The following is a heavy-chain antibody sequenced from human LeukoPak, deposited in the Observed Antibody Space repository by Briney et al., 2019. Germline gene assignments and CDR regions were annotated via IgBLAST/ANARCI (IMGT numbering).Heavy chain of an antibody. D-gene: IGHD3-22*01. J-gene: IGHJ4*02. Sequence: GGSLRLSCAASGFTFSSYAMNWVRRAPGKGLEWVSGISGSGGYTYYADSVKGRFTISRDNSKNTLYLQMNTLGAEDTAVYYCAKVPYDRSGYYYFDYLGQGTLVTVSS. CDR2: ISGSGGYT. CDR3: AKVPYDRSGYYYFDY. CDR1: GFTFSSYA. V-gene: IGHV3-23*01.